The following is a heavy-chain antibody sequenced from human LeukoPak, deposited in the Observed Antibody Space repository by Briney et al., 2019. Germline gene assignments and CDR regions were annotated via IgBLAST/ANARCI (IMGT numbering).Heavy chain of an antibody. Sequence: SETQSLTCTVSGGSISSSSYYWGWIRQPPGKGLEWIGSIYYSGSTYYNPSLKSRVTISVDTSKNQFSLKLSSVTAADTAVYYCARHGIVVVPAAENWFDPWGQGTLVTVSS. CDR3: ARHGIVVVPAAENWFDP. CDR2: IYYSGST. V-gene: IGHV4-39*01. J-gene: IGHJ5*02. D-gene: IGHD2-2*01. CDR1: GGSISSSSYY.